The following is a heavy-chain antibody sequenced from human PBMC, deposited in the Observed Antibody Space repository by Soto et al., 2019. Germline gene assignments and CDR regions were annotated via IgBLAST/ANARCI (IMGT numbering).Heavy chain of an antibody. Sequence: QKRSCKGSGYSFTSYWNGWVRQMPGKGLEWMGIIYPGDSDTRYSPSFQGQVTISADKSISTAYLQWSSLKASDTAMYYCARLAPYGDYTYFDYWGQGTLVTVSS. CDR1: GYSFTSYW. CDR2: IYPGDSDT. J-gene: IGHJ4*02. V-gene: IGHV5-51*01. CDR3: ARLAPYGDYTYFDY. D-gene: IGHD4-17*01.